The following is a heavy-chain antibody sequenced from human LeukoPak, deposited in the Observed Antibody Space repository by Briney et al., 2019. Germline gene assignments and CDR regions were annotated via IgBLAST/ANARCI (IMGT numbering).Heavy chain of an antibody. V-gene: IGHV4-59*12. CDR3: AREKAGYSYGFYYWYFDL. D-gene: IGHD5-18*01. CDR2: RTSSGST. J-gene: IGHJ2*01. CDR1: GGSFSSYY. Sequence: PSETLSLTCSVSGGSFSSYYWNWIRQPPGKGLEWIGYRTSSGSTDYNPSLKSRVTISVDTSKNQFSLKLSSVTAADTAVYYCAREKAGYSYGFYYWYFDLWGRGTLVTVSS.